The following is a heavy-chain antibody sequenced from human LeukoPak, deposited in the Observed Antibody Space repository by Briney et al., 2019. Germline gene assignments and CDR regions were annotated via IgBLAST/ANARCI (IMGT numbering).Heavy chain of an antibody. CDR3: ARDEGIAVALDY. Sequence: KPGGSLRLSCAASGFTFSSYSMNWVRQAPGKGLEWVSSISSSSSHIYYADSVKGRLTISRDNAKNSLYLQMNSLRAEDTAVYYCARDEGIAVALDYWGQGTLVTVSS. D-gene: IGHD6-19*01. V-gene: IGHV3-21*01. J-gene: IGHJ4*02. CDR2: ISSSSSHI. CDR1: GFTFSSYS.